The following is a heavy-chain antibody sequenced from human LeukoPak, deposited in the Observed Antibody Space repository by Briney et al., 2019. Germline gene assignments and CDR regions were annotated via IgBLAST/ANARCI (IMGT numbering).Heavy chain of an antibody. Sequence: ASVKVSRKASGYTFANYGITWVRQAPGQGLEWMGWISAYHGITNYAQKLQGRVTMTTDTSTSTACMELRSLRSDDTAVFYCARDLALYCSTTSCQDAFDIWGQGTMVTVSS. CDR1: GYTFANYG. CDR3: ARDLALYCSTTSCQDAFDI. CDR2: ISAYHGIT. V-gene: IGHV1-18*01. D-gene: IGHD2-2*01. J-gene: IGHJ3*02.